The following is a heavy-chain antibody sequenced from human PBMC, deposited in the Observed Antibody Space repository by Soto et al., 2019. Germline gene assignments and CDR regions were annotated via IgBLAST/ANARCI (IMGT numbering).Heavy chain of an antibody. CDR3: ARPSPPYYYGSGSYYPRDYYYGMDV. CDR2: IIPIFGTA. D-gene: IGHD3-10*01. Sequence: APVKLSCKASGGTFSSYAISGVRQAPGKGLEWMGGIIPIFGTANYAQKFQGRVTITVDESTSTAYMELSSLRSEDTAVYYCARPSPPYYYGSGSYYPRDYYYGMDVWGQGTTVTVS. CDR1: GGTFSSYA. J-gene: IGHJ6*02. V-gene: IGHV1-69*13.